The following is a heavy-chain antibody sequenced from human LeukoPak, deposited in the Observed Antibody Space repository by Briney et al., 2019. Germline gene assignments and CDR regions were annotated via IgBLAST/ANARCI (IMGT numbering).Heavy chain of an antibody. J-gene: IGHJ2*01. Sequence: PSETLSLTCTVSGGSISSYYWSWIRQPPGKGLEWIGYIYYSGSTNYNPSLKSRVTISVDTSKNQFSLKLSSVTAADTAVYYCARPSTGYSSGWYWYFDLWGRGILVTVSS. D-gene: IGHD6-19*01. CDR1: GGSISSYY. V-gene: IGHV4-59*01. CDR2: IYYSGST. CDR3: ARPSTGYSSGWYWYFDL.